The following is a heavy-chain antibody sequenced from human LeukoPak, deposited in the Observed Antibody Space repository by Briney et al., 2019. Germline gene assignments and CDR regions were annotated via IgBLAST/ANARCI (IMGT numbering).Heavy chain of an antibody. CDR1: GGPISSSSYY. CDR2: IYYSGST. CDR3: ARSLMTLSDAFDI. V-gene: IGHV4-39*01. J-gene: IGHJ3*02. Sequence: PSETLSLTCTVSGGPISSSSYYWGWIRQPPGKGLEWIGSIYYSGSTYYNPSLKSRVTISVDTSKNQFSLKLSSVTAADTAVYHCARSLMTLSDAFDIRGQGTMVTVSS. D-gene: IGHD2/OR15-2a*01.